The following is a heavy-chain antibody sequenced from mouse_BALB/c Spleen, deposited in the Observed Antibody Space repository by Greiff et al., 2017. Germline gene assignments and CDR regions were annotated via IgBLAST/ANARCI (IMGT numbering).Heavy chain of an antibody. CDR2: INSDGGST. CDR1: EYEFPSHD. Sequence: EVQLVESGGGLVQPGESLKLSCESYEYEFPSHDMSWVRKTPEKRLELVAAINSDGGSTYYPDTMERRFIISRDNTKKTLYLQMSSLRSEDTALYNWARHGDYYAWFDDWGQGTLVTVSA. CDR3: ARHGDYYAWFDD. J-gene: IGHJ3*01. D-gene: IGHD1-1*01. V-gene: IGHV5-2*01.